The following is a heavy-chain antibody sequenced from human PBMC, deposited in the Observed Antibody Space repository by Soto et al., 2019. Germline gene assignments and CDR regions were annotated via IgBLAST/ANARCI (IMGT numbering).Heavy chain of an antibody. CDR1: GYTFTGYY. CDR3: ARDGIAARPWNWFDP. J-gene: IGHJ5*02. CDR2: INPNSGGT. Sequence: ASVKVSCKASGYTFTGYYMHWVRQAPGQGLEWMGWINPNSGGTNYAQKFQGWVTMTRDTSISTAYMELSRLRSDDTAVYYCARDGIAARPWNWFDPWGQGTLVTSPQ. V-gene: IGHV1-2*04. D-gene: IGHD6-6*01.